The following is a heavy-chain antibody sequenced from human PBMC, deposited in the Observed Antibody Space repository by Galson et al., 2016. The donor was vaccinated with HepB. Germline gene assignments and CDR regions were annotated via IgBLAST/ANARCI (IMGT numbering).Heavy chain of an antibody. CDR3: ARDRRYCSSTSCDFYYSGMDV. CDR2: IKQDGSEK. D-gene: IGHD2-2*01. CDR1: GFTFNSYC. Sequence: SLRLSCAASGFTFNSYCLSWVRQAPGKGLEWVASIKQDGSEKYYVDSVKGRLTISRNNANNSLYLQMNRRRAEDTAVYYCARDRRYCSSTSCDFYYSGMDVWGQGTTVTVSS. J-gene: IGHJ6*02. V-gene: IGHV3-7*03.